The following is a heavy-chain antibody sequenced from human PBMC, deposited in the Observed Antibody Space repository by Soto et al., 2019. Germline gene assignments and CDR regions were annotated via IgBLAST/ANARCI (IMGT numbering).Heavy chain of an antibody. V-gene: IGHV4-39*01. CDR1: GGSISSSSYY. Sequence: PSETLSLTCTVSGGSISSSSYYWGWIRQPPGKGLEWIGSIYYSGSTYHNPSLKSRVTISVDTSKNQFSLKLSSVTAADTAVYYCASRIWKYVSGWFDPWGQGTLVTVSS. CDR3: ASRIWKYVSGWFDP. J-gene: IGHJ5*02. D-gene: IGHD3-16*01. CDR2: IYYSGST.